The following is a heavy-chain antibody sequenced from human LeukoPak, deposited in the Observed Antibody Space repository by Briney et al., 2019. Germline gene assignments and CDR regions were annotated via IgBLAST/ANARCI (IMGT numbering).Heavy chain of an antibody. D-gene: IGHD6-6*01. CDR3: ASSSSRYEYYDAFDI. CDR1: GYTFTSYG. V-gene: IGHV1-18*01. CDR2: ISAYNGNT. Sequence: ASVKVSCKASGYTFTSYGISWVRQAPGQGLEWMGWISAYNGNTNYAQKLQGRVTMTTDTSTSTAYMELRSLRSDDTAVYYCASSSSRYEYYDAFDIWGQGTMVTVSS. J-gene: IGHJ3*02.